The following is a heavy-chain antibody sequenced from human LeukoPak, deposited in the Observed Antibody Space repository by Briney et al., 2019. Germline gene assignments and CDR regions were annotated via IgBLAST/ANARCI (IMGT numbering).Heavy chain of an antibody. CDR2: ISSSSSYI. V-gene: IGHV3-21*01. CDR3: ARDLGSDYGDFGY. J-gene: IGHJ4*02. D-gene: IGHD4-17*01. CDR1: GFTFSSYS. Sequence: GGSLRLSCAASGFTFSSYSMNWVRQAPGKGLEWVSSISSSSSYIYYADSVKGRFTISRDNAKNTLYLQMNSLRAEDTAVYYCARDLGSDYGDFGYWGQGTLVTVSS.